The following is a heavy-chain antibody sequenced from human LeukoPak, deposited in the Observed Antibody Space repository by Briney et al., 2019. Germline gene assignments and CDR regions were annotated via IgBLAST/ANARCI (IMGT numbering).Heavy chain of an antibody. CDR2: ISSSGSTI. Sequence: GGSLRLSCAASGFTFSDYYMSWIRQAPGKGLEWVSYISSSGSTIYYADSVMGRFTISRDNAKNSLYLQMNSLRAEDTAVYYCAREWINPDAFDIWGQGTMVTVSS. D-gene: IGHD2-2*03. CDR3: AREWINPDAFDI. V-gene: IGHV3-11*01. J-gene: IGHJ3*02. CDR1: GFTFSDYY.